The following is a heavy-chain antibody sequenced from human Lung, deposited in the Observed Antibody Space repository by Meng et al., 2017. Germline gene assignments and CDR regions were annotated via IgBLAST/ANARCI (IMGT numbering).Heavy chain of an antibody. D-gene: IGHD6-19*01. Sequence: QVQLQQGGAGLLKHSDTLSLTCAGYGGSFSGYYWSWIRQPPGKGLEWIGEIIDSGSTNYNPSLKSRVTISVDTSKNQFSLRVTSVTAADRAVYYCGRRTYSSGWYFDYWGQGTLVTVSS. CDR3: GRRTYSSGWYFDY. V-gene: IGHV4-34*02. CDR1: GGSFSGYY. CDR2: IIDSGST. J-gene: IGHJ4*02.